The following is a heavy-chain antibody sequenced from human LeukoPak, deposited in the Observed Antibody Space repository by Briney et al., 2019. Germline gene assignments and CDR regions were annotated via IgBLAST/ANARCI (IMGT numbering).Heavy chain of an antibody. Sequence: SETLSLTCAVYGGSFSGYYWSWIRQPPGKGLEWIGEINHSGSTNYNPPLKSRVTISVDTSKNQFSLKLSSVTAADTAVYYCASPFPRYCSSTSCYQPGDWGQGTLVTVSS. J-gene: IGHJ4*02. V-gene: IGHV4-34*01. CDR2: INHSGST. CDR1: GGSFSGYY. CDR3: ASPFPRYCSSTSCYQPGD. D-gene: IGHD2-2*01.